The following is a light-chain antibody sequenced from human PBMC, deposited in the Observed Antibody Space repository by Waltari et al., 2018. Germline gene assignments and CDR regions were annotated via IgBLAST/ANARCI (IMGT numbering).Light chain of an antibody. V-gene: IGLV6-57*01. CDR1: SGSIASNY. CDR3: QSYDRSNQV. Sequence: NFMLTQPHSVSESPGKTVTISCTRSSGSIASNYVQWYQQRPGSSPTTVIYKDNQRPSGVPDRLSGSIDSSSNSASLTISGLKTDDEADYYCQSYDRSNQVFGGGTKLTVL. J-gene: IGLJ2*01. CDR2: KDN.